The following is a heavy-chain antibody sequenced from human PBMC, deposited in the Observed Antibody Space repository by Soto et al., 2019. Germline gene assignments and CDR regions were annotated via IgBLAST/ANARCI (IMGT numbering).Heavy chain of an antibody. CDR2: IYYSGST. J-gene: IGHJ4*02. D-gene: IGHD3-9*01. CDR3: SRHNYDTGSTYCDY. Sequence: SVTCSVGEGCICSYYWSCIQQHPGKGLEWIGYIYYSGSTNYNPSLKSRVTISVDTSKNQFSLKLNSMTAADTAVYYCSRHNYDTGSTYCDYWGQGTLVTAS. CDR1: EGCICSYY. V-gene: IGHV4-59*08.